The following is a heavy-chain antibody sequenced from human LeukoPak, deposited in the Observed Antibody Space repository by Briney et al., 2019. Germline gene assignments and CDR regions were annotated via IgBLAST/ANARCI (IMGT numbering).Heavy chain of an antibody. V-gene: IGHV4-39*01. D-gene: IGHD5-18*01. Sequence: SETLSLTCSVSGGSISNSSYYWGWIRQPPGKGLEWIGSIYYSGSTNYNPSLKSRVTISVDTSKNQFSLKLSSVTAADTAVYYCARLWDEGHSYGTFDYWGQGTLVTVSS. CDR2: IYYSGST. J-gene: IGHJ4*02. CDR1: GGSISNSSYY. CDR3: ARLWDEGHSYGTFDY.